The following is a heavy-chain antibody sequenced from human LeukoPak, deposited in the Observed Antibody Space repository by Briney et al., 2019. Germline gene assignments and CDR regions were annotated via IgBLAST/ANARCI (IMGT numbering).Heavy chain of an antibody. V-gene: IGHV4-34*01. CDR1: GVSFSGYY. Sequence: SETPSLTCAVYGVSFSGYYWSWLRQPPGKGLEWIGEINHSGSTNYNPSLKSRVTISVDTSKNQFSLKLSSVTAADTAVYYCATIYGSGSQNWFDPWGQGTLVTVSS. D-gene: IGHD3-10*01. CDR3: ATIYGSGSQNWFDP. J-gene: IGHJ5*02. CDR2: INHSGST.